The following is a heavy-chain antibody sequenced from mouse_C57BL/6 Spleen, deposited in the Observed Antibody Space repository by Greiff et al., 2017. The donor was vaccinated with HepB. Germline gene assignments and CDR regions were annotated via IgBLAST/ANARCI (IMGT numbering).Heavy chain of an antibody. CDR1: GYTFTSYW. CDR2: IHPNSGST. Sequence: QVQLQQPGAELVKPGASVKLSCKASGYTFTSYWMHWVKQRPGQGLEWIGMIHPNSGSTNYNEKFKSKATLTVDKSSSTAYMQLSSLTSEDPAVYYCASSPIYYDYSFDYWGQGTTLTVSS. CDR3: ASSPIYYDYSFDY. J-gene: IGHJ2*01. V-gene: IGHV1-64*01. D-gene: IGHD2-4*01.